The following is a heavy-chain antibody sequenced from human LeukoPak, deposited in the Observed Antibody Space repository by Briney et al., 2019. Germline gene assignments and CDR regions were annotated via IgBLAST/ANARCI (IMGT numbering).Heavy chain of an antibody. CDR2: IWYDGSNK. CDR1: GFTFSSYG. Sequence: GGSLRLSCAASGFTFSSYGMHWVRQAPGKGLEWVAVIWYDGSNKYYADSVKGRFTISRDNSKNTLYLQMNSLRAEDTAVYYCARELRSSTSCYDYWGQGTLVTVSS. CDR3: ARELRSSTSCYDY. V-gene: IGHV3-33*01. D-gene: IGHD2-2*01. J-gene: IGHJ4*02.